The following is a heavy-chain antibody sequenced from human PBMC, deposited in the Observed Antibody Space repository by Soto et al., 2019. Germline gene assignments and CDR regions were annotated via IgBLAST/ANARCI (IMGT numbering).Heavy chain of an antibody. V-gene: IGHV3-33*01. D-gene: IGHD3-10*01. J-gene: IGHJ4*02. CDR1: GFTFSSYG. Sequence: GGSLRLSCAASGFTFSSYGMHWVRQAPGKGLEWVAVIWYDGSNKYYADSVKGRFTISRDNSKNTLYLQMNSLRAEDTAVYYCARARPPYYYGSGPWYWGQGTLVTVSS. CDR2: IWYDGSNK. CDR3: ARARPPYYYGSGPWY.